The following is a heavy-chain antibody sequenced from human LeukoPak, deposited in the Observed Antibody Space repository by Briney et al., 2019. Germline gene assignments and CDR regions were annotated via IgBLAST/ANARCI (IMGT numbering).Heavy chain of an antibody. V-gene: IGHV3-7*01. CDR3: ARGGYYYDSSGYYDY. D-gene: IGHD3-22*01. Sequence: GGSLRLSCAASGFISSSYWMSWVRQAPGKGLEWVANIKQDGSEKYYVDSVKGRFTISRDNAKNSLYLQMNSLRAEDTAVYYCARGGYYYDSSGYYDYWGQGTLVTVSS. CDR2: IKQDGSEK. CDR1: GFISSSYW. J-gene: IGHJ4*02.